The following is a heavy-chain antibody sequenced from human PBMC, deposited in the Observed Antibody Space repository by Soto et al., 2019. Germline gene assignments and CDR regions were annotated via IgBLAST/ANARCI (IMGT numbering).Heavy chain of an antibody. J-gene: IGHJ4*02. V-gene: IGHV4-39*01. CDR3: DRRGRISLYGY. Sequence: QLQLQESGPGLVKPSENLSLTCTVSGGAISSSRYYWGWIRKPPGKGLEWIGSIYYSGRTHYNHSLKHGVSIAKDTSKNQFPLNRSPAAAADQAVYYSDRRGRISLYGYWGEGTLVTVSS. CDR2: IYYSGRT. CDR1: GGAISSSRYY. D-gene: IGHD6-13*01.